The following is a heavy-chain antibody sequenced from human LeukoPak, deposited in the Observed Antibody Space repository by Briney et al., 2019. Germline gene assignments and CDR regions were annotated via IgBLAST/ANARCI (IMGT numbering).Heavy chain of an antibody. D-gene: IGHD3-22*01. Sequence: SETLSLTCTVSGGSISSYYWSWIRQPPRKGLEWIGYIYYSGSTNYNPSLKSRVTISVDTSKSQFSLKLSSVTAADTAVYYCARGGGGYYSVPFDYWGQGTLVTVSS. V-gene: IGHV4-59*01. CDR2: IYYSGST. CDR3: ARGGGGYYSVPFDY. CDR1: GGSISSYY. J-gene: IGHJ4*02.